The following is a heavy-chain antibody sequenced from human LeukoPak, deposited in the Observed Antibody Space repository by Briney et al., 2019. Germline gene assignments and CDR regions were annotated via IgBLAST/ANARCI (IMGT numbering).Heavy chain of an antibody. V-gene: IGHV4-34*01. CDR3: ASPSEVFDY. J-gene: IGHJ4*02. Sequence: SETLSLTCAVYGGSFSGHYWSWIRQPPGKGLEWIGEINHSGSTNYNPSLKSRVTISVDTSKNQFSLKLSSVTAADTAVYYCASPSEVFDYWGQGTLVTVSS. CDR2: INHSGST. CDR1: GGSFSGHY.